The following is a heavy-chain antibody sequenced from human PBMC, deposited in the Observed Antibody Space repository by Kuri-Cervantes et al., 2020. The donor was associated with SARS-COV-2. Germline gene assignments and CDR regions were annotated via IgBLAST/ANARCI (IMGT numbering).Heavy chain of an antibody. CDR1: GYTLTELS. CDR3: ATTDTAMVPEFDY. Sequence: ASVKVSCKVSGYTLTELSMHWVRQAPGKGLEWMGGFDPEDGETIYAQKFQGRVTMTEDTSTDTAYMEPSSLRSEDTAVYYCATTDTAMVPEFDYWGQGTLVTVSS. V-gene: IGHV1-24*01. D-gene: IGHD5-18*01. CDR2: FDPEDGET. J-gene: IGHJ4*02.